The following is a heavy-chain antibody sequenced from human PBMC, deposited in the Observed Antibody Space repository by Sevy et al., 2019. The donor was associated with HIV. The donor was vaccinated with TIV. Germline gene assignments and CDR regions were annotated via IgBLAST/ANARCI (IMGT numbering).Heavy chain of an antibody. J-gene: IGHJ4*02. D-gene: IGHD3-10*01. Sequence: GGSLRLSCVASQFNFDTYAIHWVRQAPGKGLEWVAVIWYDGSSKDYAESVKGRFAISRDNSQNTAFLQMNSLRAEDTGVYYCATNMVHAGAYDSYFNFWGQRSLVTVSS. V-gene: IGHV3-33*01. CDR2: IWYDGSSK. CDR3: ATNMVHAGAYDSYFNF. CDR1: QFNFDTYA.